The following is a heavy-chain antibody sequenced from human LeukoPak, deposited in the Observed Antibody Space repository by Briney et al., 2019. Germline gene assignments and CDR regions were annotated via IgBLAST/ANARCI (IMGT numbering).Heavy chain of an antibody. CDR3: ARGWPANWFDP. D-gene: IGHD2-2*01. CDR2: IKQDGSEN. V-gene: IGHV3-7*04. CDR1: GFTFSIYW. Sequence: PGGSLRLACAASGFTFSIYWMSWVRQPPGKGLEWVANIKQDGSENNYVASVNGRFTMSRDNAKNSLYLQVNSLRAEDTAVYYCARGWPANWFDPWGQGTLVTVSS. J-gene: IGHJ5*02.